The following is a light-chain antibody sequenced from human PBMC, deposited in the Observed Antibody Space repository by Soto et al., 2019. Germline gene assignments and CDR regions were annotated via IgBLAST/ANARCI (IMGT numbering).Light chain of an antibody. CDR1: QTVTSDY. J-gene: IGKJ1*01. V-gene: IGKV3-20*01. Sequence: IVLTQSPGTLSLSPGERATLSCRASQTVTSDYLAWYQQNPGQAPRLLIDDASTRATGIPDRFSGSGSVTDFTRTISRLEPEDFTVYYCHHYSGSRTCGKVTKVDI. CDR2: DAS. CDR3: HHYSGSRT.